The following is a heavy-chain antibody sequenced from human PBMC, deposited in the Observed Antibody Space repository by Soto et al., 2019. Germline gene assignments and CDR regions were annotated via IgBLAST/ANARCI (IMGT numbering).Heavy chain of an antibody. D-gene: IGHD3-10*01. CDR3: AGSVRRPYYYYGMDV. J-gene: IGHJ6*02. CDR2: ISYDGSNK. CDR1: GFTFSSYG. Sequence: HPGGSLRLSCAASGFTFSSYGMHWVRQAPGKGLEWVAVISYDGSNKYYADSVKGRFTISRDNSKNTLYLQMNSLRAEDTAVYYCAGSVRRPYYYYGMDVWGQGTTVTVSS. V-gene: IGHV3-30*03.